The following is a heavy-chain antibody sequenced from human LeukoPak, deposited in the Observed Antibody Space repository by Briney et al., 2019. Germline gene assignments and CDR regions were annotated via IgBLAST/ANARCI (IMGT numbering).Heavy chain of an antibody. CDR1: GASISSYY. CDR2: IYYSGSI. D-gene: IGHD2-2*01. V-gene: IGHV4-59*12. CDR3: ARRLTQYDCFDP. J-gene: IGHJ5*02. Sequence: SETLSLICTVSGASISSYYWSWIRQPPGKGLEWIGDIYYSGSIKYNPSLKSRVTMSVDTSKNQFSLHLNSVTPEDTAVYYCARRLTQYDCFDPWGQGILVTVSS.